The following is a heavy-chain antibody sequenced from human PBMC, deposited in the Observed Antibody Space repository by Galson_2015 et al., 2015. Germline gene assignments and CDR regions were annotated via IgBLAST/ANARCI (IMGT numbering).Heavy chain of an antibody. CDR1: GLPFSSHD. CDR3: VRGGYCSGATCYPYNAFDI. D-gene: IGHD2-15*01. J-gene: IGHJ3*02. Sequence: SLRLSCAASGLPFSSHDMNWVRQAPGKGLEWGSYISTSDSSMFYADSVKGRFTISRDTAKNLLYLQMNSMRAEDTAVYYCVRGGYCSGATCYPYNAFDIWGQGTLVTVSS. V-gene: IGHV3-48*03. CDR2: ISTSDSSM.